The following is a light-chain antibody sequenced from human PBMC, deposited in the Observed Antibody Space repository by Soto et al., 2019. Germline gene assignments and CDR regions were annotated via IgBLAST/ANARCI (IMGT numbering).Light chain of an antibody. J-gene: IGLJ1*01. Sequence: QSALAQPASVSGSPGQSVTISCTGTSSDVGGYDYVSWYQQHPGTAPKLILYEVNNRPSGVSNRFSGSKSSNTASLIISGLQTEDEANYYCSAYTTSNTLIFGTGTKVTVL. CDR1: SSDVGGYDY. CDR2: EVN. CDR3: SAYTTSNTLI. V-gene: IGLV2-14*01.